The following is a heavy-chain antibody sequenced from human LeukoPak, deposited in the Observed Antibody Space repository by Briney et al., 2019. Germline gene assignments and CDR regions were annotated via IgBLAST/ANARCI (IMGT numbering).Heavy chain of an antibody. CDR2: INPNSGGT. Sequence: ASVKVSCKASGYTFTGYYMHWVRQAPGRGLEWMGWINPNSGGTNYAQKFQGRVTMTRDTSISTAYMELSRLRSDDTAVYYCARDGTGHDAFDIWGQGTMVTVSS. V-gene: IGHV1-2*02. CDR3: ARDGTGHDAFDI. D-gene: IGHD1-7*01. J-gene: IGHJ3*02. CDR1: GYTFTGYY.